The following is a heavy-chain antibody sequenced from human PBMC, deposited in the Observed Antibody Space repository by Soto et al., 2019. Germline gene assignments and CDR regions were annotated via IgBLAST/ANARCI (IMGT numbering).Heavy chain of an antibody. Sequence: QVQLQESGPGLVRPSETLSLTCTVSAASISSYYWTWIRQPPGKGLEWIGHMYNSEDTKYNPSLQSRVTMSVDTSTNQFSMKLRSVTAADTAIYYCVRHATDRHGNAEDWYFALWGRGTLVTVSS. D-gene: IGHD2-15*01. CDR1: AASISSYY. CDR3: VRHATDRHGNAEDWYFAL. J-gene: IGHJ2*01. V-gene: IGHV4-59*08. CDR2: MYNSEDT.